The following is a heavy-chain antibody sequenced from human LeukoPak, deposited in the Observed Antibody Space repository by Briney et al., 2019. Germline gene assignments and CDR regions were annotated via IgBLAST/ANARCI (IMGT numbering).Heavy chain of an antibody. Sequence: VASVKVSCKASGYTFTSYGISWVRQAPGQGLEWMGWISAYNGNTNYAQKLQGRVTMTTDTSTSTAYMELRSLRSDNTAVYYCARARTPTTNFDYWGQGTLVTVSS. V-gene: IGHV1-18*01. J-gene: IGHJ4*02. CDR2: ISAYNGNT. CDR3: ARARTPTTNFDY. CDR1: GYTFTSYG. D-gene: IGHD2-15*01.